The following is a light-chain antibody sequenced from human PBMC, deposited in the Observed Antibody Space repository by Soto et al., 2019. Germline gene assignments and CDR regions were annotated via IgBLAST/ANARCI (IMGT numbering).Light chain of an antibody. V-gene: IGKV3-20*01. J-gene: IGKJ1*01. CDR1: QSGSSSY. CDR3: QQYVSSPRT. CDR2: DAS. Sequence: EIVLTQSPGTLSLSPGERATLSCRARQSGSSSYLAWYQQKPGQAPRLLISDASSRATGIPDRFSGSGSGKDLTLTISRLEPEEFAVYYCQQYVSSPRTFGQGHKLEIK.